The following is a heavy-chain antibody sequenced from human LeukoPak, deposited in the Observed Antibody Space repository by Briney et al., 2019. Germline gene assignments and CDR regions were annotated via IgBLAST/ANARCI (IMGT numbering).Heavy chain of an antibody. D-gene: IGHD2-2*02. V-gene: IGHV1-69*13. CDR1: GGTFSSYA. Sequence: GASVKVSCKASGGTFSSYAISWVRQAPGQGLEWMGGIIPIFGTAKYAQKFQGRVTITADESTSTAYMKLRSLRSEDTAVYYCARASVVVVPAAIPRYYYMDVWGKGTTVTVSS. J-gene: IGHJ6*03. CDR3: ARASVVVVPAAIPRYYYMDV. CDR2: IIPIFGTA.